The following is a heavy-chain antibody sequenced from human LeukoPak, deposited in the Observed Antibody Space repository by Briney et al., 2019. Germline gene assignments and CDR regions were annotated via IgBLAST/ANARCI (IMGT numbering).Heavy chain of an antibody. J-gene: IGHJ6*03. Sequence: SQTLSLTFTVYGGPISSGDYYWSWIRQPPGKGLEWIGYIYYSGSTYYNPSLKSRVTISVDTSKNQFSLKLSSVTAADTAVYYCARTVLRFLEWLPPRPYYYYMDVWGKGTTVTVSS. CDR2: IYYSGST. CDR1: GGPISSGDYY. V-gene: IGHV4-30-4*08. CDR3: ARTVLRFLEWLPPRPYYYYMDV. D-gene: IGHD3-3*01.